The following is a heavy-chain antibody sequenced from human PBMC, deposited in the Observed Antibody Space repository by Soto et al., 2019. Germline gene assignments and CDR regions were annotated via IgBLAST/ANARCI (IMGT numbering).Heavy chain of an antibody. CDR3: ATKYSGECSRGSCLYFDY. CDR2: IKEDGSEK. J-gene: IGHJ4*02. V-gene: IGHV3-7*05. D-gene: IGHD2-15*01. Sequence: GGSLRLSCAVSGLTFSGHWMSWVRQAPGKGLEWVANIKEDGSEKYYVDSVKGRFTISRDNAKNSLYLQMINLRAEDAAVYYCATKYSGECSRGSCLYFDYWGQGTLVTVSS. CDR1: GLTFSGHW.